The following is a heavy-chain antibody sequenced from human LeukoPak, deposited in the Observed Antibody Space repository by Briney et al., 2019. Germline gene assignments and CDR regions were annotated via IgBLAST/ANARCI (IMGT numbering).Heavy chain of an antibody. D-gene: IGHD2-2*03. V-gene: IGHV4-61*02. J-gene: IGHJ5*02. CDR3: ARHGYGDDVGNWFDP. CDR2: IYTSGST. Sequence: PSETLSLTCTVSGGSISSGSYYWSWIRQPAGTGLEWIGRIYTSGSTNYNPSLKSRVTISVDTSKNQFSLKLSSVTAADTAVYYCARHGYGDDVGNWFDPWGQGTLVSVSS. CDR1: GGSISSGSYY.